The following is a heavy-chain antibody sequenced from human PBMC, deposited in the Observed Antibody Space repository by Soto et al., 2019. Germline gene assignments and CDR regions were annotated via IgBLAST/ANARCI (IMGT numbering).Heavy chain of an antibody. D-gene: IGHD2-15*01. CDR2: IYYDGST. Sequence: SETLSLTCTVSGGSINSNNYYWAWIRQPPGKGLAWIASIYYDGSTYYNPSLKSRVTISIDTSKNQFSLRLRSVTAADTDIYYCAKAVVAATRHTDFDSWGQGTLVTVSS. CDR3: AKAVVAATRHTDFDS. V-gene: IGHV4-39*01. J-gene: IGHJ4*02. CDR1: GGSINSNNYY.